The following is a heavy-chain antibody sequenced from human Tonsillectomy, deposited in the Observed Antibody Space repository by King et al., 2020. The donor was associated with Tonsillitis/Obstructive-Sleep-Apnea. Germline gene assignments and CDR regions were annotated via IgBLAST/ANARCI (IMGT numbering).Heavy chain of an antibody. CDR3: ARHAPDMDNYYYYMDV. D-gene: IGHD3-9*01. Sequence: QMQLQESGPGLVKPSETLSLSCIVSGGSISSSRYYWGWIRQPPGKGLEGIGTIYYNGDTYYHPSLKSRVTVSIDTSENQFSQQLTSVTAADTAVYYCARHAPDMDNYYYYMDVWGKGTTVTVSS. CDR1: GGSISSSRYY. CDR2: IYYNGDT. V-gene: IGHV4-39*01. J-gene: IGHJ6*03.